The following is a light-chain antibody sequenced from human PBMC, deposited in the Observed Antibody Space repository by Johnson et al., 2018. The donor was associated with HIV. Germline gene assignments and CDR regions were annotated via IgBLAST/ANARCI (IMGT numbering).Light chain of an antibody. CDR3: GTWDTRLSGGHV. Sequence: SVLTQPPSVSAAPGQKVTISCSGSSSNIGNNYVSWYQHLPGTAPKLLIYENNKRPSGIPDRFSGSKSGTSATLGITGLQTGEEADYYCGTWDTRLSGGHVFGTGTKVTVL. V-gene: IGLV1-51*02. J-gene: IGLJ1*01. CDR1: SSNIGNNY. CDR2: ENN.